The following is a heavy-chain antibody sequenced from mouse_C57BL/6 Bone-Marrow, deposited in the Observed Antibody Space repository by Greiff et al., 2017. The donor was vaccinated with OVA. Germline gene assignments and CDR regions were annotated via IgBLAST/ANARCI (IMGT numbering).Heavy chain of an antibody. CDR2: IDPENGDT. CDR3: TPYPYYYAMDY. J-gene: IGHJ4*01. Sequence: VQLQQSGAELVRPGASVKLSCTASGFNIKDDYMHWVKQRPEQGLEWIGWIDPENGDTEYASKFQGKATITADTSSNTAYLQLSSLTSEDTAFYYCTPYPYYYAMDYWGQGTSVTVSS. CDR1: GFNIKDDY. V-gene: IGHV14-4*01.